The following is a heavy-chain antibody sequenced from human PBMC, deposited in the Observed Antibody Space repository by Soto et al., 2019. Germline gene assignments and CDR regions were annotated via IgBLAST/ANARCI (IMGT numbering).Heavy chain of an antibody. CDR2: IIPILGIA. D-gene: IGHD4-17*01. CDR1: GGTFSRYT. V-gene: IGHV1-69*08. J-gene: IGHJ4*02. CDR3: ARDLYGAFDY. Sequence: QVQLVQSGAEVKKPGSSVKVSCKASGGTFSRYTISWVRQSPGQELEWMGRIIPILGIANYAQKFQGRVTITADESTRPAYMELSSLRSEDTAVYYCARDLYGAFDYWGQGTLVTVSS.